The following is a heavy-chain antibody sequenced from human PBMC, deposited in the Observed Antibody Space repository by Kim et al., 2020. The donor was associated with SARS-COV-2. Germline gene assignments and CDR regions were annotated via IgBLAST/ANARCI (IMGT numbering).Heavy chain of an antibody. CDR2: T. V-gene: IGHV1-3*01. D-gene: IGHD2-8*02. CDR3: AREAAPGTGGY. J-gene: IGHJ4*02. Sequence: TKYSQKFQGRVTITRDTSASTAYMELSSLRSEDTAVYYCAREAAPGTGGYWGQGTLVTVSS.